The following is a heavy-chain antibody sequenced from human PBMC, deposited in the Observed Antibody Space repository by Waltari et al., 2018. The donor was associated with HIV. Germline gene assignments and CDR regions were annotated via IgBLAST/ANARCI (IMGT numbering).Heavy chain of an antibody. D-gene: IGHD6-13*01. Sequence: EVQLVESGGGLVKPGGSLRLSCAASGFTFSSFSMNWVRQPPGKGLEWVSSISSSSSYIYYADSVKGRFTISRDNAKNSLYLQMNSLRAEDTAVYYCARDFSIAAADTGDYWGQGTLVTVSS. V-gene: IGHV3-21*01. CDR3: ARDFSIAAADTGDY. J-gene: IGHJ4*02. CDR1: GFTFSSFS. CDR2: ISSSSSYI.